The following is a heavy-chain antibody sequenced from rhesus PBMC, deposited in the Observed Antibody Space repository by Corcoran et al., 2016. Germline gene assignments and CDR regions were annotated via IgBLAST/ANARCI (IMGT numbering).Heavy chain of an antibody. D-gene: IGHD6-31*01. CDR2: INGNGGNT. J-gene: IGHJ5-2*02. CDR3: ARDEHSPGWALDV. V-gene: IGHV4-80*01. CDR1: GASISYNW. Sequence: QVQLQESGPGLVKPSETLSLTCTVSGASISYNWWSWIRQPPGKGLEWSGEINGNGGNTTDNPSLKSRVTVSKDASKNQFSLKMTSVTAADTALYYCARDEHSPGWALDVWGRGVLVTVSS.